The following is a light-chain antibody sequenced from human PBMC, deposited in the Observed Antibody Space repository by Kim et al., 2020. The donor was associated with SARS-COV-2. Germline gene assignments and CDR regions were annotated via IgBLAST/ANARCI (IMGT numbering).Light chain of an antibody. J-gene: IGLJ3*02. V-gene: IGLV1-44*01. CDR3: ATWDVTLNGWV. CDR2: NDK. CDR1: SSNYGRHF. Sequence: QGVIISCSGGSSNYGRHFVNWYQQLPGTAPKVFIYNDKLRPSGVPDRFSGSRSGTSASLAISGLQSEDEADYYCATWDVTLNGWVFGGGTQLTVL.